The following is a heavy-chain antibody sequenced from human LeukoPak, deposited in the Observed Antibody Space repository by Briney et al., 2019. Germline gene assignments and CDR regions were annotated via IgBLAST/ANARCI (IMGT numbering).Heavy chain of an antibody. D-gene: IGHD2-15*01. CDR2: IIPILGIA. CDR3: ARGTTRDYYYGMDV. V-gene: IGHV1-69*04. J-gene: IGHJ6*02. Sequence: ASVNVSCKASGGTFSSYAISWVRQAPGQGLEWMGRIIPILGIANYAQKFQGRVTITADKSTSTAYMELSSLRSEDTAVYYCARGTTRDYYYGMDVWGQGTTVTVSS. CDR1: GGTFSSYA.